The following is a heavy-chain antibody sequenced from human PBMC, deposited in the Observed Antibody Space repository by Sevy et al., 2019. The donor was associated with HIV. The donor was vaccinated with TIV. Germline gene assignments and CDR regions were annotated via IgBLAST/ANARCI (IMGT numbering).Heavy chain of an antibody. V-gene: IGHV3-7*01. Sequence: GGSLRLSCAASGFTFSRYWMTWVRQAPGKGLERVTNIKQDESEKYYGDSVKGRFTISRDNAKNSLYLQMNSLRADDTAVYYCARAEQVTMLVVFGGLYFDSWGQGTLVTVSS. CDR2: IKQDESEK. D-gene: IGHD3-22*01. J-gene: IGHJ4*02. CDR1: GFTFSRYW. CDR3: ARAEQVTMLVVFGGLYFDS.